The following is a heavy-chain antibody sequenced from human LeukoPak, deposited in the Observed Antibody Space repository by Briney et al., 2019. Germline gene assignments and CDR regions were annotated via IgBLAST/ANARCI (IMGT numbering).Heavy chain of an antibody. CDR1: GFTFSDYY. CDR2: ISSTGIYT. V-gene: IGHV3-11*06. CDR3: ARDRGRYTSGWYFDY. J-gene: IGHJ4*02. D-gene: IGHD6-19*01. Sequence: GGSLRLSCAASGFTFSDYYMSWIRQAPGKGLEWISYISSTGIYTNYADSVKGRFTISRDNAKNSLYLQMNSLRAEDTAVYYCARDRGRYTSGWYFDYWGQGTLVTDSS.